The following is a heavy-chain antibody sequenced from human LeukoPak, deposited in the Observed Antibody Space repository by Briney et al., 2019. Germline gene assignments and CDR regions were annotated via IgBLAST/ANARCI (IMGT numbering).Heavy chain of an antibody. D-gene: IGHD5-12*01. CDR3: ARDWEWLRLLTTPYYFDY. V-gene: IGHV4-30-2*01. Sequence: SQTLSLTCTVSGGSISSGGYYWSWIRQPPGKGLEWIGYIYHSGSTYYNPSLKSRVTISVDRSKNQFSLKLSSVTAADTAVYYCARDWEWLRLLTTPYYFDYWGQGTLVTVSS. CDR1: GGSISSGGYY. CDR2: IYHSGST. J-gene: IGHJ4*02.